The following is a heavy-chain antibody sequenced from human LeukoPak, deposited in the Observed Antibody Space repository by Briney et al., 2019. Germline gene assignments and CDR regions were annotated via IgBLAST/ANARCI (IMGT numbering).Heavy chain of an antibody. CDR2: IKQDGSGK. J-gene: IGHJ4*02. V-gene: IGHV3-7*01. CDR3: ARVLPVASRDY. D-gene: IGHD2-2*01. CDR1: GFTFSTYW. Sequence: GSLRLSCGASGFTFSTYWVRWVRPAPGEGLEGVANIKQDGSGKFYVDSVKGRFTISRDNAKNSMYLQMNSLRAEDTAVYYCARVLPVASRDYWGQGTLVTVSS.